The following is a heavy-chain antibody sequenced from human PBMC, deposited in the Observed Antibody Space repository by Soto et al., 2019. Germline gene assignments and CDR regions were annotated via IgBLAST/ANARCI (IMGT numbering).Heavy chain of an antibody. J-gene: IGHJ3*02. V-gene: IGHV5-51*01. CDR3: ARQGPAMAYDI. CDR1: GYRFTSYR. CDR2: IYLDDSET. Sequence: GESLKISGQAFGYRFTSYRIDWVRLMPGKGLEWIGSIYLDDSETTYRPSFQGQVTISADKTLSTAYLQWNSLRASDTAMYYCARQGPAMAYDIWGQGTMVTVSS.